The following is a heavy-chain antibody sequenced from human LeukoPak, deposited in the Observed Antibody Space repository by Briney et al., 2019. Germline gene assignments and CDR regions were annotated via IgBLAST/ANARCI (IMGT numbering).Heavy chain of an antibody. CDR1: GYTFTSYY. V-gene: IGHV1-46*01. D-gene: IGHD6-13*01. Sequence: ASVKVSCKASGYTFTSYYMHWVRQAPGQGLEWMGIINPSGGSTSYAQKFQGRVTMTRDTSTSTVYMELSSLGSEDTAVYYCARERIKAAAGTEGRFDPWGQGTLVTVSS. CDR2: INPSGGST. J-gene: IGHJ5*02. CDR3: ARERIKAAAGTEGRFDP.